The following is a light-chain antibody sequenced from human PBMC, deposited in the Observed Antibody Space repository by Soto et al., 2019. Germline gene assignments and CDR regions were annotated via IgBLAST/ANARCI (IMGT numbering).Light chain of an antibody. J-gene: IGKJ1*01. V-gene: IGKV1-5*01. CDR1: QSISSW. CDR3: QQYNNWPRT. CDR2: GAS. Sequence: DIQMTQSPSTLSASVGDRVTITCRASQSISSWLAWYQQKPGQAPRLLIYGASTRATGIPARFSGSGSGTEFTLTISSLQSEDFAVYYCQQYNNWPRTFGQGTKVDIK.